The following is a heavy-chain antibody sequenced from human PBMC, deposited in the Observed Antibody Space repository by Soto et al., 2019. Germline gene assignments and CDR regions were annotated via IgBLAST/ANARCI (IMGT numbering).Heavy chain of an antibody. CDR1: GFSLTTSGAG. J-gene: IGHJ4*02. D-gene: IGHD1-26*01. Sequence: QITLKESGPTLVEPTQTLTLTCTYSGFSLTTSGAGVGWIRQPPGKALEWLALISWKDDKRYNPGLKSRLTSTKDTSKNQVVLTLTNMDPVDTATYFCEPRYGGNYYRWYFDYWGQGTLVAVSS. CDR2: ISWKDDK. V-gene: IGHV2-5*01. CDR3: EPRYGGNYYRWYFDY.